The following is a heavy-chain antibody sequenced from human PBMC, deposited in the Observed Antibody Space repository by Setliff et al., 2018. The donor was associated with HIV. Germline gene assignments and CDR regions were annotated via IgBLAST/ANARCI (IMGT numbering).Heavy chain of an antibody. V-gene: IGHV4-61*09. CDR1: GDSMTSGRFY. CDR3: ARRTFGSGRFDP. D-gene: IGHD6-19*01. J-gene: IGHJ5*02. CDR2: VHSTLST. Sequence: SETLSLTCTVSGDSMTSGRFYWSWVRQPAGKGLEWIGQVHSTLSTNYNPSLKRRLSISADTSKNQFSLNLRFVTAADTALYYCARRTFGSGRFDPWGQGTPVTVSS.